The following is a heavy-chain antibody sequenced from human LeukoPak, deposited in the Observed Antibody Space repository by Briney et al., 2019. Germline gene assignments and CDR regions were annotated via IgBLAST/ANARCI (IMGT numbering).Heavy chain of an antibody. V-gene: IGHV4-59*08. Sequence: SETLSLTCTVAAGSISNYHWSWIRQPPGKGLEWIGCIFYSGSTYYNPSLKSRVTISVYTSKNQFSLMLSSVTAADTAVYYCARTNAFDIWGQGTMVTVSS. CDR3: ARTNAFDI. CDR2: IFYSGST. CDR1: AGSISNYH. J-gene: IGHJ3*02.